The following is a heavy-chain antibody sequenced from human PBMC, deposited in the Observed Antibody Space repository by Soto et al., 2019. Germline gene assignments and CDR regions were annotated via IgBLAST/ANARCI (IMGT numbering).Heavy chain of an antibody. V-gene: IGHV1-69*13. J-gene: IGHJ4*02. CDR2: IIPIFGTA. D-gene: IGHD3-22*01. Sequence: SVKVSCKASGGTFSSYAISWVRQAPGQGLEWMGGIIPIFGTANYAQKFQGRVTITADESTSTAYMELSSLRSEDTAVYYCASSEVRGYYDSSGYYSDYWGQGTLVTVSS. CDR3: ASSEVRGYYDSSGYYSDY. CDR1: GGTFSSYA.